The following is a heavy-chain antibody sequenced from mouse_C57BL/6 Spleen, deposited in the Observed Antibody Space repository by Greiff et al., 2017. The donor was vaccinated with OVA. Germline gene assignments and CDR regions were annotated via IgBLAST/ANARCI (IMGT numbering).Heavy chain of an antibody. CDR3: AREGGLLLRY. Sequence: DVKLVESGGGLVKPGGSLKLSCAASGFTFSSYAMSWVRQTPEKRLEWVATISDGGSYTYYPDNVKGRFTISRDNAKNNLYLQMSQLKSEDTAMYYCAREGGLLLRYWGQGTLVTVSA. J-gene: IGHJ3*01. CDR1: GFTFSSYA. CDR2: ISDGGSYT. D-gene: IGHD1-1*01. V-gene: IGHV5-4*01.